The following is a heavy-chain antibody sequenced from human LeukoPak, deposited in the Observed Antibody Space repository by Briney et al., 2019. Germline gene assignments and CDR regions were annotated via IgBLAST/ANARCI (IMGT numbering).Heavy chain of an antibody. V-gene: IGHV1-2*06. CDR2: INPNSGGT. J-gene: IGHJ5*02. CDR1: GYTFTGYY. Sequence: ASVKVSCKASGYTFTGYYMHWVRQAPGQGLEWTGRINPNSGGTNYAQKFQGRVTMTRDTSISTAYMELSRLRSDDTAVYYCARAGIAAAGSLRFDPWGQGTLVTVSS. CDR3: ARAGIAAAGSLRFDP. D-gene: IGHD6-13*01.